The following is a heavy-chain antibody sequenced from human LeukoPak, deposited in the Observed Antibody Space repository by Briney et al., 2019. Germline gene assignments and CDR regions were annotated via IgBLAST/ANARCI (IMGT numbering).Heavy chain of an antibody. CDR1: GGSFNDYY. CDR3: ARGRVSSSTWHSTYYYYFYMDV. J-gene: IGHJ6*03. V-gene: IGHV4-34*01. D-gene: IGHD4-11*01. Sequence: SETLSLTCAVYGGSFNDYYWNWIRQPPGKGLEWIGEINLRGSTTYNPSLKSRVTISLDESKNQFSLKLSSVTAADTAVYFCARGRVSSSTWHSTYYYYFYMDVWGKGTTVTVSS. CDR2: INLRGST.